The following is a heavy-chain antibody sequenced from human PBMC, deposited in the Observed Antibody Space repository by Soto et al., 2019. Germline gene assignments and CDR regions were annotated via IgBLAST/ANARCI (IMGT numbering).Heavy chain of an antibody. Sequence: GGSLRLSCAAYGFTFSSYGMHWVRQAPGKGLEWVAVIWYDGSNKYYADSVKGRFTISRDNSKNTLYLQMNSLRAEDTAVYYCARDGYCSGGSCYSVPVFDYWGQGT. CDR3: ARDGYCSGGSCYSVPVFDY. V-gene: IGHV3-33*01. CDR2: IWYDGSNK. J-gene: IGHJ4*02. D-gene: IGHD2-15*01. CDR1: GFTFSSYG.